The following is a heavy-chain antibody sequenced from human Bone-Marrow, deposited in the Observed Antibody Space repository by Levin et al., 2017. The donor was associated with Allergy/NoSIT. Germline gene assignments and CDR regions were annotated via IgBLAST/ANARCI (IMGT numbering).Heavy chain of an antibody. D-gene: IGHD2/OR15-2a*01. CDR1: GGSISDDSYY. CDR3: AGEPNSPYYYHYGLDV. Sequence: SETLSLTCTVSGGSISDDSYYWAWVRQPPGKGLEWVGSIYYDGSAYYNPSLKTRLTISVDTSKNQFSLRVNSVIAADTAVYYCAGEPNSPYYYHYGLDVWAQGQQSPCP. J-gene: IGHJ6*02. CDR2: IYYDGSA. V-gene: IGHV4-39*07.